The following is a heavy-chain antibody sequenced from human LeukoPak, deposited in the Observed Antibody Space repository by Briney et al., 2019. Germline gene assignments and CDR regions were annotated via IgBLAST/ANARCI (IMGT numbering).Heavy chain of an antibody. CDR1: GFTFSSYA. D-gene: IGHD6-19*01. Sequence: GGSLRPSCAASGFTFSSYAMSWVRQAPGKGLEWVSGISGSGGSTYHADSVEGRFTISRDNFKNTLYLQMNSLRAEDTAVYYCAFSSGWFFDYWGQGTLVTVSS. V-gene: IGHV3-23*01. J-gene: IGHJ4*02. CDR3: AFSSGWFFDY. CDR2: ISGSGGST.